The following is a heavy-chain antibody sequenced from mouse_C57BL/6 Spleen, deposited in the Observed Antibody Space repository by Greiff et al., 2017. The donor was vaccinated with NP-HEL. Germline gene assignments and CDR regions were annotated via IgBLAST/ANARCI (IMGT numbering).Heavy chain of an antibody. Sequence: EVKLEESGPGLAKPSQTLSLTCSVTGYSITSDYWNWIRKFPGNKLEYIGYISYSGSTYYITYLKSRISITRDTSKNQYYLQLNSVTTEDTATYYCARSGMVKRYAMDYWGQGTSVTVSS. D-gene: IGHD2-3*01. J-gene: IGHJ4*01. CDR1: GYSITSDY. CDR3: ARSGMVKRYAMDY. V-gene: IGHV3-8*01. CDR2: ISYSGST.